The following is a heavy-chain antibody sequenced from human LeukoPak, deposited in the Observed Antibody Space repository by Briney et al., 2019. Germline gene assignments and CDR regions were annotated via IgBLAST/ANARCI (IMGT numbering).Heavy chain of an antibody. CDR1: GGSLSSYY. V-gene: IGHV4-59*08. D-gene: IGHD3-22*01. Sequence: TSETLSLTCTFSGGSLSSYYWSWIRQPPGKGLEWIGYIYYSGSTKYNPSLKSRVSISIDTSKNQFSLKLNSLTAADTAVYYCARVRSGYFLDYWGQGTLVTVSS. J-gene: IGHJ4*02. CDR3: ARVRSGYFLDY. CDR2: IYYSGST.